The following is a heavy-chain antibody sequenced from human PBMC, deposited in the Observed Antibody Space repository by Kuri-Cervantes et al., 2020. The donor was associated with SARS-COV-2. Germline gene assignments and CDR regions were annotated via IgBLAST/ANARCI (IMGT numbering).Heavy chain of an antibody. CDR1: GYTFTSYD. Sequence: SVKVSCKASGYTFTSYDISWVRQAPGQGLEWMGRIIPILGTANYAQKFQGRVTITADKSTSTAYMELSSLRSEDTAVYYCAREDYSNYDLPLDYWGQGTLVTVSS. CDR3: AREDYSNYDLPLDY. CDR2: IIPILGTA. V-gene: IGHV1-69*04. J-gene: IGHJ4*02. D-gene: IGHD4-11*01.